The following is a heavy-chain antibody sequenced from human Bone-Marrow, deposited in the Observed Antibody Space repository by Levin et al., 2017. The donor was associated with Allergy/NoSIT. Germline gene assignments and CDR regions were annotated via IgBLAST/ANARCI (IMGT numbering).Heavy chain of an antibody. Sequence: GGSLRLSCAASGFTFSSYSMNWVRQAPGKGLEWVSYISSSSSTIYYADSVKGRFTISRDNAKNSLYLQMNSLRDEDTAVYYCARESGYSSSWYSNYYDYGMDVWGQGTTVTVSS. V-gene: IGHV3-48*02. J-gene: IGHJ6*02. CDR2: ISSSSSTI. CDR3: ARESGYSSSWYSNYYDYGMDV. D-gene: IGHD6-13*01. CDR1: GFTFSSYS.